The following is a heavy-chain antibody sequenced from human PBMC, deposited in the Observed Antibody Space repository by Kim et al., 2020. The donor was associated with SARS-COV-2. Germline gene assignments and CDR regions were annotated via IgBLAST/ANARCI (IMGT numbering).Heavy chain of an antibody. CDR2: IRSKAYGGTT. Sequence: GGSLRLSCTASGFTFGDYAMSWFRQAPGKGLEWVGFIRSKAYGGTTEYAASVKGRFTISRDDSKSIAYLQMNSLKTEDTAVYYCTREGLWFGNWYFDLWGRGTLVTVSS. D-gene: IGHD3-10*01. V-gene: IGHV3-49*03. CDR1: GFTFGDYA. CDR3: TREGLWFGNWYFDL. J-gene: IGHJ2*01.